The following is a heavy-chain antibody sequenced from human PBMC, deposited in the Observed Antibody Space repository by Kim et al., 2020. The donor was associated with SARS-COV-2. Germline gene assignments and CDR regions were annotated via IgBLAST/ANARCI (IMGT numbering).Heavy chain of an antibody. CDR2: IKQDGSEK. Sequence: GGSLRLSCAASGFTFSSYWMSWVRQAPGKGLEWVANIKQDGSEKYYVDSVKGRFTISRDNAKNSLYLQMNSLRAEDTAVYYCARDLQWLAFGQGTIFDYWGQGTLVTVSS. CDR1: GFTFSSYW. V-gene: IGHV3-7*01. CDR3: ARDLQWLAFGQGTIFDY. D-gene: IGHD6-19*01. J-gene: IGHJ4*02.